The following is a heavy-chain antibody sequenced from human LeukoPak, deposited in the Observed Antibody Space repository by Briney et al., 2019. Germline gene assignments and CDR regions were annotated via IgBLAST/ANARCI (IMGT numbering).Heavy chain of an antibody. CDR3: ARDRGNDFWSGYSGGHDAFDI. Sequence: SETLSLTCTVSGASISSDYWSWIRQPAGKGLEWIGRIYTSGPTKYNPSLKSRVTMSVDTSKNQFSLKLSSVTAADTAVYYCARDRGNDFWSGYSGGHDAFDIWGQGTMVTVSS. J-gene: IGHJ3*02. CDR1: GASISSDY. D-gene: IGHD3-3*01. V-gene: IGHV4-4*07. CDR2: IYTSGPT.